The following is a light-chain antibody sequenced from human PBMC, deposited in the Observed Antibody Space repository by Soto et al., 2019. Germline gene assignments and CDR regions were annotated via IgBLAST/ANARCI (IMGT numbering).Light chain of an antibody. Sequence: EIVMTQSPATLSVSPGERATLSCRASQSVSSNLAWYQHKPGQAPRLLIYGASTRATGIPARFSASGSGTAFSLPISSLQSEDFAVYYCQQYNNWPPKQYTFGQGTKLEIK. V-gene: IGKV3-15*01. CDR3: QQYNNWPPKQYT. CDR2: GAS. CDR1: QSVSSN. J-gene: IGKJ2*01.